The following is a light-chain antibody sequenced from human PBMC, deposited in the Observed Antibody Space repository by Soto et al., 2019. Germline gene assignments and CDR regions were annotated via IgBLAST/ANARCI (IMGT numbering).Light chain of an antibody. V-gene: IGLV2-14*01. J-gene: IGLJ1*01. CDR1: SSDVGAYNY. CDR3: NSYAGVRTLL. CDR2: EVS. Sequence: QSALTQPASVSGSPGQSITISCTGTSSDVGAYNYVSWYQQHPGKAPKLMIYEVSYRPSGVSDRFSGSKSGNTASLTISGLQAEDEADYYCNSYAGVRTLLFGTGTKLTVL.